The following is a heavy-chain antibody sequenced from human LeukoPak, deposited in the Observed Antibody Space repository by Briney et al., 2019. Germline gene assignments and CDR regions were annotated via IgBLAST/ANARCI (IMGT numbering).Heavy chain of an antibody. CDR3: ARDRCSGGSCYPGDYDAFDI. CDR1: GGTFSSYA. J-gene: IGHJ3*02. D-gene: IGHD2-15*01. V-gene: IGHV1-69*04. Sequence: SVKVSCKASGGTFSSYAISWVRQAPGQGLEWMGRIIPILGIANYAQKFQGRVTITADKSTSTAYMELSSLRSEDTAVYYCARDRCSGGSCYPGDYDAFDIWGQGTMVTVSS. CDR2: IIPILGIA.